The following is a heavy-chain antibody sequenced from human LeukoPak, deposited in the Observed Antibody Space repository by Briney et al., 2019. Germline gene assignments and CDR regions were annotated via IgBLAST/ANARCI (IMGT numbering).Heavy chain of an antibody. CDR2: IYYSGST. V-gene: IGHV4-30-4*01. D-gene: IGHD6-19*01. CDR1: GGSISSGDYY. Sequence: SQTLSLTCTVSGGSISSGDYYWSWIRQPPGKGLEWIGYIYYSGSTYYNPSLKSRVTISVDTSKNQFSLKLSSVTAADTAVYYCARGHGWDFDYWGQEPWSPSPQ. CDR3: ARGHGWDFDY. J-gene: IGHJ4*01.